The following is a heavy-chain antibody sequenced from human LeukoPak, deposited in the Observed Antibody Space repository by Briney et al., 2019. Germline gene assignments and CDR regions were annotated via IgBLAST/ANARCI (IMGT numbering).Heavy chain of an antibody. Sequence: GGSLRLSCAASGFTFSSYSMNWVRQAPGKGLEWVSYISSSSSTIYYADSVKGRFTISRDNAKNSLYLQMNSLRAEDTAVCYCARGDSGSSYRLFYFDFWGQGTLVTVSS. CDR2: ISSSSSTI. D-gene: IGHD1-26*01. J-gene: IGHJ4*02. CDR3: ARGDSGSSYRLFYFDF. V-gene: IGHV3-48*04. CDR1: GFTFSSYS.